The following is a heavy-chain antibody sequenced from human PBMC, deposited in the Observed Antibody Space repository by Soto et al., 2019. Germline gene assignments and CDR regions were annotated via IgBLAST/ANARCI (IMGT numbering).Heavy chain of an antibody. CDR1: GGTFSSYA. J-gene: IGHJ4*02. Sequence: QVQLVQSGAEVKKPGSSVKVSCKASGGTFSSYAIGWVRQAPGQGLEWMGGIIPIFGTANYAQKFQGRVTITADESTSTAYMELSSLRSEDTAVYYCARGDHYDGSGLLGDYFDYWGQGTLVTVSS. V-gene: IGHV1-69*01. D-gene: IGHD3-10*01. CDR3: ARGDHYDGSGLLGDYFDY. CDR2: IIPIFGTA.